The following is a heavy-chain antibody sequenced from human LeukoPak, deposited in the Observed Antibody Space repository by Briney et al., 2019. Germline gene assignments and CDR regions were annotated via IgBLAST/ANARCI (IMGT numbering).Heavy chain of an antibody. CDR1: GYSISSGYY. V-gene: IGHV4-38-2*02. D-gene: IGHD2-21*01. CDR3: ARNRDPYFIDAFDI. J-gene: IGHJ3*02. Sequence: KPSETLSLTCTVSGYSISSGYYWGWIRQPPGKGLEWIGSIYHSGSTYYNPSLKIRVTISVDTSKNQFSLKLSSVTAADTAVYYCARNRDPYFIDAFDIWGQGTMVTVSS. CDR2: IYHSGST.